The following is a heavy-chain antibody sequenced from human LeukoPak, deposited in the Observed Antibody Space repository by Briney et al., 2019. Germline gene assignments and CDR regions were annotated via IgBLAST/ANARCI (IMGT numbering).Heavy chain of an antibody. CDR3: ARDWAYGDSPNWFDP. J-gene: IGHJ5*02. D-gene: IGHD4-17*01. Sequence: GSLRLSCAASAFTFNTYAMSWVRQAPGKGLEWVSGISGSGTGTYYADSVKGRFTISRDNSKNTLYLQMNSLRAEDTAVYYCARDWAYGDSPNWFDPWGQGTLVTVSS. CDR2: ISGSGTGT. CDR1: AFTFNTYA. V-gene: IGHV3-23*01.